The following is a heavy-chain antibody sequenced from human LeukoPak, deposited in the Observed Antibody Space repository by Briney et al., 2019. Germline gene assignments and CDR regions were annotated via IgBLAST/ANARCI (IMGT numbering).Heavy chain of an antibody. CDR3: ARGRPQYYYDSSGYYYYYYYMDV. CDR2: INHSGST. D-gene: IGHD3-22*01. CDR1: GGSFSGYY. V-gene: IGHV4-34*01. Sequence: SETLSLTCAVYGGSFSGYYWSWIRQPPGKGLEWTGEINHSGSTNYNPSLKSRVTISVDTSKNQFSLKLSSVTAADTAVYYRARGRPQYYYDSSGYYYYYYYMDVWGKGTTVTVSS. J-gene: IGHJ6*03.